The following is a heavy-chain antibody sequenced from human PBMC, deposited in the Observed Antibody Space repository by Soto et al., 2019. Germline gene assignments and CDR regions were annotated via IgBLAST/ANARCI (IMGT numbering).Heavy chain of an antibody. D-gene: IGHD1-7*01. CDR2: VNGDGSST. CDR3: ARGGDWNYVYDF. J-gene: IGHJ4*02. Sequence: PGGSLRLSCAASGFTFTHYRIHWVRQAPGKGLVWVSRVNGDGSSTNYADSVKGRFTISRDNARNTVYLQMNSLRAEDTAVYYCARGGDWNYVYDFWGQGTLVTVSS. CDR1: GFTFTHYR. V-gene: IGHV3-74*01.